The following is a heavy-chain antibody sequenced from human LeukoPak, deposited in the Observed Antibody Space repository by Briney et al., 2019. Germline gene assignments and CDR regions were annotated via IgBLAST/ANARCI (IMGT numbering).Heavy chain of an antibody. CDR2: TFYSGNT. Sequence: SETLSLTCTVSGGSISSNNYYWGWIRQPPGKGLEWIGSTFYSGNTYYNPSLKSRVTISVDTSKNHFSLKLSSVTAADTAVYYCARHLPYSSSSYFNHWGQGTLVTVSS. CDR3: ARHLPYSSSSYFNH. V-gene: IGHV4-39*01. J-gene: IGHJ4*02. CDR1: GGSISSNNYY. D-gene: IGHD6-6*01.